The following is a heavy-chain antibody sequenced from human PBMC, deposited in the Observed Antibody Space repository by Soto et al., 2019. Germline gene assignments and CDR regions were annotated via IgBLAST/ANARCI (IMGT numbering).Heavy chain of an antibody. CDR1: GYTFTGYY. V-gene: IGHV1-2*04. J-gene: IGHJ4*02. D-gene: IGHD2-15*01. CDR3: ARGGYCSGGSCLGYFDY. CDR2: INPNSGGT. Sequence: QVQLVQSGAEVKKPGASVKVSCKASGYTFTGYYMHWVRQAPGQGLEWMGWINPNSGGTNYAQKFQGWVTMTSDTSISTAYMELSRLRSDDTAVYYCARGGYCSGGSCLGYFDYWGQGTLVTVSS.